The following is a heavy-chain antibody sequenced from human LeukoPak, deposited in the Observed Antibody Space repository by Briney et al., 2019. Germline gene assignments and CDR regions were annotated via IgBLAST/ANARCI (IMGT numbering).Heavy chain of an antibody. Sequence: KPSETLSLTCTVSGASISTYSWNWIRQAPGRGLEWIGYMSYRGSTNFNPSLRGRGTMSLDTSKKQFSLELTSVTAEDTAVYYCARSDSTDFKGFDPWGQGTLVTVSS. V-gene: IGHV4-59*01. D-gene: IGHD3/OR15-3a*01. CDR3: ARSDSTDFKGFDP. J-gene: IGHJ5*02. CDR2: MSYRGST. CDR1: GASISTYS.